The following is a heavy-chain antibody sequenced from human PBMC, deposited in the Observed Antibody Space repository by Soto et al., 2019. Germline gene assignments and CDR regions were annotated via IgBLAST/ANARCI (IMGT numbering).Heavy chain of an antibody. Sequence: SETLSLTCAVSGGSISSDDYSWTWIRQPPGKALEWLGYISDSGDTYYNPSLKSRATISADRPKNQFSLNLSSVTAADTAAYYCARGSTDYFDSTGYNGYFDYWGQGTPVTVSS. CDR2: ISDSGDT. D-gene: IGHD3-22*01. V-gene: IGHV4-30-2*01. CDR3: ARGSTDYFDSTGYNGYFDY. J-gene: IGHJ4*02. CDR1: GGSISSDDYS.